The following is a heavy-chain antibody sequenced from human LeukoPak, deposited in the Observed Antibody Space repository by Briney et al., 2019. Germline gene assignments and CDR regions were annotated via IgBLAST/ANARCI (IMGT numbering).Heavy chain of an antibody. J-gene: IGHJ4*02. V-gene: IGHV4-59*01. CDR1: GVSITTYY. Sequence: PGTLSLTCTVSGVSITTYYWSWIRQPLEEGREWISHLFFRGNTNDKLSLKSRVTIAVDTSKNQFTLKRSAVTAVDTAVYYCARAYTSWSFDYWGQGTLVTVSS. D-gene: IGHD2-2*02. CDR2: LFFRGNT. CDR3: ARAYTSWSFDY.